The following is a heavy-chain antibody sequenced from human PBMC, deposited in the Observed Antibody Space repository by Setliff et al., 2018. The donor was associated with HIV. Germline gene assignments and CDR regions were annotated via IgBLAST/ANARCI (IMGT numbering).Heavy chain of an antibody. CDR3: AKDHGVGATTCGS. D-gene: IGHD1-26*01. J-gene: IGHJ5*02. CDR1: GYTFTDYY. CDR2: VDPEHGRP. V-gene: IGHV1-69-2*01. Sequence: ASVKVSCKASGYTFTDYYMHWLQQTPGKGLEWIGRVDPEHGRPVYSEKFRGRVTMTADPSTDTAYLEMDSLRFDDTAIYYCAKDHGVGATTCGSWGQGTLVTSPQ.